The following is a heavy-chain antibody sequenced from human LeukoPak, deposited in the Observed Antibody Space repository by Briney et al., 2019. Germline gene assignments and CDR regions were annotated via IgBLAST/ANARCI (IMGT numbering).Heavy chain of an antibody. V-gene: IGHV1-24*01. CDR1: GYTLTELS. D-gene: IGHD6-19*01. CDR3: ATYSSGWYFFDY. CDR2: FDPEDGET. Sequence: ASVKVSCKVPGYTLTELSMHWVRQAPGKGLEWMGGFDPEDGETIYAQKFQGRVTMTEDTSTDTAYMELSSLRSEDTAVYYCATYSSGWYFFDYWGQGTLVTVSS. J-gene: IGHJ4*02.